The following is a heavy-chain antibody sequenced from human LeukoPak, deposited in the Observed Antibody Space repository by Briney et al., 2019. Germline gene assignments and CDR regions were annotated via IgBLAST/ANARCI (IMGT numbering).Heavy chain of an antibody. D-gene: IGHD3-22*01. Sequence: GSLRLXCAASXFTFSSYAMSWVRQAPGKGLEWVSGISGSGDNTYYADSVKGRFTISRDNSKNTLYVQVNSLGTEDTAAYYCAKGSYYDSSGSFYFDYWGQGTLVTVSS. CDR2: ISGSGDNT. V-gene: IGHV3-23*01. CDR3: AKGSYYDSSGSFYFDY. CDR1: XFTFSSYA. J-gene: IGHJ4*02.